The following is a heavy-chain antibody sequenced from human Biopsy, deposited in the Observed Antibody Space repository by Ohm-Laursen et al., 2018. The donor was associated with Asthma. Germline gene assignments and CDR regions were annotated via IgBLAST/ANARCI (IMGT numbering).Heavy chain of an antibody. V-gene: IGHV1-69*13. D-gene: IGHD2-2*01. CDR2: INPDFGTT. CDR1: GGTFNTYV. Sequence: VKISCKSLGGTFNTYVIGWARQAPGQGLEWMGGINPDFGTTTYPQKFQDRVTITADDSTSTVYMELSSLRSEDTAVYYCARKAGSCISRTCYSLDFWGQGTLVTVSS. J-gene: IGHJ4*02. CDR3: ARKAGSCISRTCYSLDF.